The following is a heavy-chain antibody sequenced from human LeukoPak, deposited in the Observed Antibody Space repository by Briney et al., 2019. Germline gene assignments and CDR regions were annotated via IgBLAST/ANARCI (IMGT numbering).Heavy chain of an antibody. CDR1: GGSISSGSYY. D-gene: IGHD4-17*01. J-gene: IGHJ5*02. Sequence: PSETLSLTCSVSGGSISSGSYYWGWIRQPPGKGLEWIGNIYHRGNTYYNSSLKRRVTISVDTSKNQFSLKLTSVIAADTAVYYCASSPDDYGDYAAGNWFDPWGQGTLVTVSS. CDR2: IYHRGNT. CDR3: ASSPDDYGDYAAGNWFDP. V-gene: IGHV4-39*01.